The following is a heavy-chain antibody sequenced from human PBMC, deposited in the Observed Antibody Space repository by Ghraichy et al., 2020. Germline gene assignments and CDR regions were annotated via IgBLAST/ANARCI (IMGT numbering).Heavy chain of an antibody. CDR2: INHSGST. D-gene: IGHD6-6*01. Sequence: ESLNISCAVYGGSFSGYYWSWIRQPPGKGLEWIGEINHSGSTNYNPSLKSRVTISVDTSKNQFSLKLSCVTAADTAVYYCARGCAIAARPYWRWGWFDPWGQGTLVTVSS. CDR3: ARGCAIAARPYWRWGWFDP. CDR1: GGSFSGYY. V-gene: IGHV4-34*01. J-gene: IGHJ5*02.